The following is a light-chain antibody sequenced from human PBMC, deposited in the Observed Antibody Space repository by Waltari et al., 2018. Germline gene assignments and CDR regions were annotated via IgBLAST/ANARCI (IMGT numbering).Light chain of an antibody. CDR2: AAS. J-gene: IGKJ2*01. V-gene: IGKV1-12*01. CDR1: QDISSW. CDR3: QQANSFPRT. Sequence: DIQMTQSPSSVSASLGDRVTITCRASQDISSWLAWYQQKPWKAPKLLIYAASSLQSVVPSRVRGSGSGTEFTLTISSLQPEDFATDYCQQANSFPRTFGQGTKLEIK.